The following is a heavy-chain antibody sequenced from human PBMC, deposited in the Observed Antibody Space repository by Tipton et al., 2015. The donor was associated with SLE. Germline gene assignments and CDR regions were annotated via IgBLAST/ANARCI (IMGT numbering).Heavy chain of an antibody. Sequence: LRLSCTVSGGSISGYYWSWIRQPPGKGLERIGRIYPSGSTNYNPSLKSRVTISVDTSKNQFSLKLSSVTAADTAVYYCARGTIFGVITYFDYWGQGTLITVSS. D-gene: IGHD3-3*01. V-gene: IGHV4-4*08. CDR2: IYPSGST. CDR3: ARGTIFGVITYFDY. CDR1: GGSISGYY. J-gene: IGHJ4*02.